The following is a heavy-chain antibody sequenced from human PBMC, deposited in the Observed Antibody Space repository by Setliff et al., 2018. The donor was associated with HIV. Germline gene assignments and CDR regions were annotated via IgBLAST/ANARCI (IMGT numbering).Heavy chain of an antibody. D-gene: IGHD3-10*01. CDR3: ASTGLLLPRFGASYYYYGMDV. Sequence: PGGSLRLSCAASGFRFRSYWMSWVRQAPGKGLESVANVKQDGTETLYVDSVKGRFTISRDNAKNSLYLQMNSLRAEDTAVYFCASTGLLLPRFGASYYYYGMDVWGQGTTVTVSS. CDR2: VKQDGTET. J-gene: IGHJ6*02. CDR1: GFRFRSYW. V-gene: IGHV3-7*01.